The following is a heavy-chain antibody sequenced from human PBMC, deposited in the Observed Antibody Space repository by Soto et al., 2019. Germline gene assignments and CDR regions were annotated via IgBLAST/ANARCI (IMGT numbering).Heavy chain of an antibody. Sequence: GESLKISCKGSGYSFTSYWIGWVRQMPGKGLERMGIIYPGDSDTRYSPSFQGQVTISADRSITTTYLQWSSLKASDTAIYYCARLFDTSGWYDYWGQGTLVTVSS. D-gene: IGHD6-19*01. J-gene: IGHJ4*02. V-gene: IGHV5-51*01. CDR1: GYSFTSYW. CDR3: ARLFDTSGWYDY. CDR2: IYPGDSDT.